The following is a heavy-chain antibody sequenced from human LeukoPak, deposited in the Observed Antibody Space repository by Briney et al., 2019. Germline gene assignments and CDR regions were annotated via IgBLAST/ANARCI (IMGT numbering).Heavy chain of an antibody. V-gene: IGHV4-59*01. CDR1: GGSISSYY. Sequence: NSSETLSLTCTVSGGSISSYYWSWIRQPPGKGPEWIGYIYYSGSTNYNPSLKSRVTISVDMSKNQFSLKLSSVTAADTAVYYCARGGPPYYYDSSGYLDYWGQGTLVTVSS. J-gene: IGHJ4*02. CDR3: ARGGPPYYYDSSGYLDY. D-gene: IGHD3-22*01. CDR2: IYYSGST.